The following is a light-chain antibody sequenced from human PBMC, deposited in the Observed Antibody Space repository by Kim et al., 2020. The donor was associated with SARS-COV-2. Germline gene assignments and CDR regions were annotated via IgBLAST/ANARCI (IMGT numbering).Light chain of an antibody. CDR3: QAWDSRWV. CDR2: QDN. CDR1: KLGDKY. V-gene: IGLV3-1*01. Sequence: VSVSPGQTASITCSGDKLGDKYASWYQQKPGQSPVLVIYQDNMRPSGIPERFSGSNSGNTATLTISGTQGMDEADYYCQAWDSRWVFGGGTKLTVL. J-gene: IGLJ3*02.